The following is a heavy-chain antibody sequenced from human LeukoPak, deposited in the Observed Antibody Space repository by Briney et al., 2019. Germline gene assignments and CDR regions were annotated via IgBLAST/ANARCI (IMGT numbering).Heavy chain of an antibody. V-gene: IGHV4-34*01. CDR2: INHSGST. J-gene: IGHJ4*02. Sequence: SETLSLTCAVYGGSFSGYHWSWIRQPPGKGLEWIGEINHSGSTNYNPSLKSRVTISVDTSKNQFSLQLSSVTPEDTAVYYCARDPVGGSTIFDYWGQGTLVTVSS. D-gene: IGHD1-26*01. CDR3: ARDPVGGSTIFDY. CDR1: GGSFSGYH.